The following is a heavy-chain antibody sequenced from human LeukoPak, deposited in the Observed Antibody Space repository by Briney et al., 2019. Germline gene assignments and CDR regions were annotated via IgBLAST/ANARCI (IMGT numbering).Heavy chain of an antibody. Sequence: PSETLSLTCTVSGSSISSYYWSWIRQPPGKGLEWIGYIYYSGSTNYNPSLKSRVTISVDTSKNQFSLKLSSVTAADTAVYYCAGRSLGYCGSTSCYRDYWGQGTLVTVSS. CDR1: GSSISSYY. J-gene: IGHJ4*02. CDR2: IYYSGST. D-gene: IGHD2-2*01. V-gene: IGHV4-59*01. CDR3: AGRSLGYCGSTSCYRDY.